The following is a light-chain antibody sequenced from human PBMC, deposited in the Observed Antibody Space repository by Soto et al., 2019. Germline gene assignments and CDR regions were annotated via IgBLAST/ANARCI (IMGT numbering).Light chain of an antibody. Sequence: EIVLTQSPGTLSLSPRERATLSCRASQSVSSSYLAWYQQKPGQAPRLLIYGASSRATGIPDRFSGSGSGTDFTLTISRLEPEDFVVYYCQQYGSSLYTFGQGTKLEIK. CDR1: QSVSSSY. CDR3: QQYGSSLYT. V-gene: IGKV3-20*01. J-gene: IGKJ2*01. CDR2: GAS.